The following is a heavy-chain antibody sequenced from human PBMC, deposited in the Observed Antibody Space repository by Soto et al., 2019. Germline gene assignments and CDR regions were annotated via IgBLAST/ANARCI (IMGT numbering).Heavy chain of an antibody. CDR1: GGSISSGGYY. V-gene: IGHV4-31*03. CDR3: ARFYRGIAARPAGFDY. D-gene: IGHD6-6*01. Sequence: PSETLSHTCTVSGGSISSGGYYWSWILQHPGKGLEWIGYIYYSGSTYYNPSLKSRVTISVDTSKNQFSLKLSSVTAADTAVYYCARFYRGIAARPAGFDYWGQGTLVTVSS. J-gene: IGHJ4*02. CDR2: IYYSGST.